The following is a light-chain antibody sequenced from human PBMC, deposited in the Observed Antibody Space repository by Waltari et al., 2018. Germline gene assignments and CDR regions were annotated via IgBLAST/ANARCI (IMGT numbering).Light chain of an antibody. CDR2: RSD. Sequence: QSVLTQPPSASGTPGQRVPISCSGSASNIGGNLVTRYQQLPGKAPKPLIYRSDQRPSGVPDRFSGSKTGTSASLAISGLQSEDEADYFCASWDDSLNGHWVFGGGTKVTVL. CDR1: ASNIGGNL. V-gene: IGLV1-44*01. CDR3: ASWDDSLNGHWV. J-gene: IGLJ3*02.